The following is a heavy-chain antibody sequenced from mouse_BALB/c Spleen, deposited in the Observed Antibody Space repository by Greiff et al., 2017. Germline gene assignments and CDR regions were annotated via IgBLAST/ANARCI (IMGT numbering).Heavy chain of an antibody. CDR2: IWAGGST. D-gene: IGHD4-1*01. Sequence: VQRVESGPGLVAPSQSLSITCTVSGFSLTSYGVHWVRQPPGKGLEWLGVIWAGGSTNYNSALMSRLSISKDNSKSQVFLKMNSLQTDDTAMYYCARGSGEGAWFADWGQGTLVTVSA. J-gene: IGHJ3*01. V-gene: IGHV2-9*02. CDR1: GFSLTSYG. CDR3: ARGSGEGAWFAD.